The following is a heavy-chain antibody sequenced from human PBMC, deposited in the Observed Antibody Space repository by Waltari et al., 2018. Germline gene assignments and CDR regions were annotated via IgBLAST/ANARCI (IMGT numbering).Heavy chain of an antibody. D-gene: IGHD6-19*01. CDR1: GGTFSSYT. CDR3: ASLAVAGTHPYYYYGMDV. Sequence: QVQLVQSGAEVKKPGSSVKVSCKASGGTFSSYTISWVRPAPGQGLEWMGRIIPILGIANYAQKFQGRVTITADKSTSTAYMELSSLRSEDTAVYYCASLAVAGTHPYYYYGMDVWGQWTTVTVSS. V-gene: IGHV1-69*02. CDR2: IIPILGIA. J-gene: IGHJ6*02.